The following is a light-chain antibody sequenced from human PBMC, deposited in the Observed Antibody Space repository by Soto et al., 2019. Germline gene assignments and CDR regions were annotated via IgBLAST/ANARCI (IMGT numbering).Light chain of an antibody. J-gene: IGKJ3*01. CDR3: QQRSNWPGT. V-gene: IGKV3-11*01. Sequence: EIVLTQSPATLSLSPGERAILSCMASQSVGTYLAWYQQKPGQAPRLLIYDASNSATGSPARFGGSGSGTDFTLTINSLEPEDFAVYYCQQRSNWPGTFGPGTKVDIK. CDR1: QSVGTY. CDR2: DAS.